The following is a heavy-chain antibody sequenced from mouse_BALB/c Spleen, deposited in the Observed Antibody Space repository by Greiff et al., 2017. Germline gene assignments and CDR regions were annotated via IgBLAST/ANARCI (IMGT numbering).Heavy chain of an antibody. CDR2: IDPANGNT. V-gene: IGHV14-3*02. CDR3: APYYCNPGAMDY. Sequence: EVQLHQSGAELVKPGASVKLSCTASGFNIKDTYMHWVKQRPEQGLEWIGRIDPANGNTKYDPKFQGKATITADTSSNTAYLQLSSLTSEDTAVYYCAPYYCNPGAMDYWGQGTSVTVSS. J-gene: IGHJ4*01. D-gene: IGHD2-10*01. CDR1: GFNIKDTY.